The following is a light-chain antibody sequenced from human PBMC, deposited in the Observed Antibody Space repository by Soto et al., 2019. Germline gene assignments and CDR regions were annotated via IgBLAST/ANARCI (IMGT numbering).Light chain of an antibody. CDR2: EVS. J-gene: IGLJ2*01. CDR3: CSYAGSTTRVV. Sequence: QSVLTQPASVSGSPGQSIAISCTGTSSDVVTYKYVSWYQQHPGKAPKLMIYEVSIRPSGVSDRFSVSKSGNTASLTISGLRPEDEAYYYCCSYAGSTTRVVFGGGTKLTVL. V-gene: IGLV2-14*01. CDR1: SSDVVTYKY.